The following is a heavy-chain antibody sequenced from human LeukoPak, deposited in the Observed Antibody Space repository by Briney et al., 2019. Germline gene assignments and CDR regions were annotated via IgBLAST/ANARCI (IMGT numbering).Heavy chain of an antibody. CDR2: MNPNSGNT. CDR1: GYTFTSYD. CDR3: ARQLSTIFGVVTNLASPLVY. D-gene: IGHD3-3*01. Sequence: ASVKVSCKASGYTFTSYDINWVRQATGQGLEWMGWMNPNSGNTGYAQEFQGRVTITRDTSASTAYMELSSLRSEDMAVYYCARQLSTIFGVVTNLASPLVYWGQGTLVTVSS. V-gene: IGHV1-8*01. J-gene: IGHJ4*02.